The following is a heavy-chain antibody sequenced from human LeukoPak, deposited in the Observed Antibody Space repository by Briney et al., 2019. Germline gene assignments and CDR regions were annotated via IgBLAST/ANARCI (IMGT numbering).Heavy chain of an antibody. J-gene: IGHJ4*02. V-gene: IGHV4-34*01. Sequence: SETLSLTCAVYGGSFSGYYWSWIRQPPGKGLEWIGEINHSGSTNYNPSLKSRVTISVDTSKNQFSLKLSSVTAADTAVYYCARRPQQQLPQDYWGQGTLVTVSP. D-gene: IGHD6-13*01. CDR1: GGSFSGYY. CDR3: ARRPQQQLPQDY. CDR2: INHSGST.